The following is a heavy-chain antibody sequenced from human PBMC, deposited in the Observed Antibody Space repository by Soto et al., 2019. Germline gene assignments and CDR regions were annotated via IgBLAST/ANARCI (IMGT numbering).Heavy chain of an antibody. CDR2: IKSKTDGGQT. Sequence: GADGDTVGNAWMSWGGQAPGKGLEWVGRIKSKTDGGQTDYAAPVKGRFTISRDDSKNTLYLQMNSLKTEDTAVYYFTTDAYSNDSDYAFDFWCQWT. CDR3: TTDAYSNDSDYAFDF. D-gene: IGHD3-3*01. J-gene: IGHJ3*01. CDR1: GDTVGNAW. V-gene: IGHV3-15*01.